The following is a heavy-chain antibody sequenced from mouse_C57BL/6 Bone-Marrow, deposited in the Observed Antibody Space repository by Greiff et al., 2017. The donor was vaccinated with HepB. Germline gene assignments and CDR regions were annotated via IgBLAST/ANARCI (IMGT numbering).Heavy chain of an antibody. CDR2: IHPNSGST. V-gene: IGHV1-64*01. Sequence: QVQLQQPGAELVKPGASVKLSCKASGYTFTSYWMHWVKQRPGQGLEWIGMIHPNSGSTNYNEKFKSKATLTVDKSSSTAYMQLSSLTSEDSAVYYCAEYYYGRNYAMDYWGQGTSVTVSS. J-gene: IGHJ4*01. CDR1: GYTFTSYW. CDR3: AEYYYGRNYAMDY. D-gene: IGHD1-1*01.